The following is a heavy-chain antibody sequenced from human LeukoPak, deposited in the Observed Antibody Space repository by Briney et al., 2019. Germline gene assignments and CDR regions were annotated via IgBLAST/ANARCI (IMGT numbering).Heavy chain of an antibody. Sequence: GGSLRLSCAASGFTFRDYYMSWIRQAPGKGLEWVSYISSSSSYIYYADSMKGRFTISRDNAKNSLYLQMNSLRAEDTAVYFCARGIYTSSPRNPKNFFDYWGQGTLVTVS. CDR2: ISSSSSYI. J-gene: IGHJ4*02. D-gene: IGHD2-2*02. V-gene: IGHV3-11*06. CDR3: ARGIYTSSPRNPKNFFDY. CDR1: GFTFRDYY.